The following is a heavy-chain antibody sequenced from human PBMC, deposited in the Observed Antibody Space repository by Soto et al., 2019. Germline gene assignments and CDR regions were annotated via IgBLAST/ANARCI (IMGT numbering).Heavy chain of an antibody. Sequence: QLQLQEWGPGLVKPSETLSLTCTVSGGSISSDNYYWAWIRQPPGKGLEGSGSIHYSGITYYNPSLRSRVAISVDMSKNPFSLRLVSVTAADTAVYYCARWGKYYDDTGYYWGDSWGQGTLVTVSS. V-gene: IGHV4-39*01. CDR3: ARWGKYYDDTGYYWGDS. CDR2: IHYSGIT. D-gene: IGHD3-22*01. CDR1: GGSISSDNYY. J-gene: IGHJ4*02.